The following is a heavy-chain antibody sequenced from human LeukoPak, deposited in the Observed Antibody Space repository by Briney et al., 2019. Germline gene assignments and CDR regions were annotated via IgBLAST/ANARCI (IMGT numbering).Heavy chain of an antibody. D-gene: IGHD6-13*01. CDR3: ARSISWYSYLDF. CDR1: GGSMSSYY. V-gene: IGHV4-4*07. CDR2: IYTSGDT. J-gene: IGHJ4*02. Sequence: PSETLSLTCTVSGGSMSSYYLSWIRQPAGKGLELIGRIYTSGDTNYTPSLKSRVTMSLDTSKNQFSLKLSSVTAADTAVYYCARSISWYSYLDFWGQGTLVTVSS.